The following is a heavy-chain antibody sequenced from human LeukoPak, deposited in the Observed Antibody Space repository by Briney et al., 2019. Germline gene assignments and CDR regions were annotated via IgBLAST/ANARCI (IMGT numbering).Heavy chain of an antibody. V-gene: IGHV3-23*01. CDR3: ARVGYSGYDYDY. CDR2: ISGSGDST. Sequence: GGSLRLSCEASGFTFSSYAMSWVRQAPGKGLEWGSVISGSGDSTYYADSVEGRCTISRDNSRDALYLQMNSLRAEDTAVYYCARVGYSGYDYDYWGQGTLVTVSS. D-gene: IGHD5-12*01. J-gene: IGHJ4*02. CDR1: GFTFSSYA.